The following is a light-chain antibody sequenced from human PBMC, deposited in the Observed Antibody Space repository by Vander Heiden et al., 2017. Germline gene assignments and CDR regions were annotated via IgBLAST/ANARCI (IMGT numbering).Light chain of an antibody. CDR2: YNN. V-gene: IGLV1-44*01. CDR1: SADSGSNT. J-gene: IGLJ3*02. CDR3: AAWDATLSGPWV. Sequence: QSVLTQPPSASGTPGHSVTISCSGGSADSGSNTGSWYQHLPGTAPKLLIYYNNQRPSGVPDRFSGSKSGTSASLASSGPQSEDEADYYCAAWDATLSGPWVFGGGTKLTVL.